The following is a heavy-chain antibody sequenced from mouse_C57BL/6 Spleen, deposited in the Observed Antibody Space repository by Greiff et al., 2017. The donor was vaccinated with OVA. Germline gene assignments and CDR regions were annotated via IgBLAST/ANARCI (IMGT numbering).Heavy chain of an antibody. CDR2: IHPNSGST. J-gene: IGHJ3*01. V-gene: IGHV1-64*01. Sequence: QVQLQQPGAELVKPGASVKLSCKASGYTFTSYWMHWVKQRLGQGLEWIGMIHPNSGSTNYNEKFKSKATLTVDKSSSTAYMQLSSLTSEDSAVYYCARAGYDRDWFAYWGQGTLVTVSA. CDR3: ARAGYDRDWFAY. D-gene: IGHD2-2*01. CDR1: GYTFTSYW.